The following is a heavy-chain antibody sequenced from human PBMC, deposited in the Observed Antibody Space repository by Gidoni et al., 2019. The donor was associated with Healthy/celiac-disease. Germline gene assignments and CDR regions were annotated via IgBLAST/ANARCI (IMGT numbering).Heavy chain of an antibody. J-gene: IGHJ6*02. CDR2: IWYDGSNK. CDR1: GFTFSSYG. CDR3: ARGGYVTYYYYGMDV. Sequence: QVQLVESGGGVVQPGRSLRLPCAASGFTFSSYGMHWVRQAPGKGLGWVAVIWYDGSNKYYADSVKGRFTISRDNSKNTLYLQMNSLRAEDTAVYYCARGGYVTYYYYGMDVWGQGTTVTVSS. V-gene: IGHV3-33*01. D-gene: IGHD5-12*01.